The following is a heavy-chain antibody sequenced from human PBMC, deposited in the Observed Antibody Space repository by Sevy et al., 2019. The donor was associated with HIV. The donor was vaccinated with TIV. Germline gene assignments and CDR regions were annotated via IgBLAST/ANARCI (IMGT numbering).Heavy chain of an antibody. J-gene: IGHJ4*02. D-gene: IGHD3-22*01. CDR1: GFTFSSYS. CDR2: ISSSSSYI. V-gene: IGHV3-21*01. CDR3: ARVYYYDSSGHYPPFDY. Sequence: GGSLRLSCAASGFTFSSYSMNWVRQAPGKGLEWVSSISSSSSYIYYADSVKGRFTISRDNAKNSLYLQMNSLRAEDTAVYYCARVYYYDSSGHYPPFDYRGQGTLVTVSS.